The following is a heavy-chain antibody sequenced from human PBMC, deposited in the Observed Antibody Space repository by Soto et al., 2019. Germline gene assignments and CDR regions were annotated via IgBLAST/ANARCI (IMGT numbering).Heavy chain of an antibody. D-gene: IGHD3-22*01. CDR3: ARVMYYYDSSGYPY. V-gene: IGHV3-21*01. CDR1: GFTFSSYS. CDR2: ISSSSSYI. Sequence: EVQLVESGGGLVKPGGSLRLSCAASGFTFSSYSMNWVRQAPGKGLEWVSSISSSSSYIYYADSVKGRFTISRDNAKNSLYLQMNSLRAEDTAVYYCARVMYYYDSSGYPYWGQGALVTVSS. J-gene: IGHJ4*02.